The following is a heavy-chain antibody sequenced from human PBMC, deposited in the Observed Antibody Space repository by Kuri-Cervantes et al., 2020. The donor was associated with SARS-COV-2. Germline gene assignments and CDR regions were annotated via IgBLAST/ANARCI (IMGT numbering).Heavy chain of an antibody. Sequence: GSLRLSCTVSGGSVSSDTYYWSWIRQPPGKGLEWIGYIYYSGSTNYNPSLKSRVTISVDTSKNQFSLKLNSVTAADTAVYYCARENWNYFDYWGQGTLVTVSS. CDR1: GGSVSSDTYY. D-gene: IGHD1-1*01. CDR2: IYYSGST. J-gene: IGHJ4*02. CDR3: ARENWNYFDY. V-gene: IGHV4-61*01.